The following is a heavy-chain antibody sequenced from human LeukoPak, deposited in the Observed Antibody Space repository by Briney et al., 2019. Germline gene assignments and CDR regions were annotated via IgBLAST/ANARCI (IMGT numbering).Heavy chain of an antibody. CDR1: GFTFSSYA. CDR3: AKDTSIGKYCTNGVCSPFDY. CDR2: ISDSGDYT. V-gene: IGHV3-23*01. J-gene: IGHJ4*02. Sequence: GGSLRLSYAGSGFTFSSYAMSWVRQAPGQGLEWVSAISDSGDYTSYADSVRGRFTISRDNSRNTLYLQMISMRPEDTAVYYCAKDTSIGKYCTNGVCSPFDYWGQGTLVTVSS. D-gene: IGHD2-8*01.